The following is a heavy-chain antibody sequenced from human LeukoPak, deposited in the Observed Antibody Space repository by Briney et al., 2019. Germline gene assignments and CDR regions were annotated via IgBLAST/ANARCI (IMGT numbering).Heavy chain of an antibody. CDR3: AKFPTPHLDY. J-gene: IGHJ4*02. V-gene: IGHV3-66*01. Sequence: GGSLRLSCAASGLTVSSNYMSWVRQAPGKGLEWVSVIYSGGSTDYADSVKGRFTISRDSSKNTLYLQMNSLRAEDTAVYYCAKFPTPHLDYWGQGTLVTVSS. CDR1: GLTVSSNY. CDR2: IYSGGST.